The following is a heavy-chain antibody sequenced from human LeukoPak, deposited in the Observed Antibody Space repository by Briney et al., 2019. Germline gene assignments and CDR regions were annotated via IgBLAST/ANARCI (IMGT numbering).Heavy chain of an antibody. D-gene: IGHD3-16*01. Sequence: GGSLRLSCAASGFTFSSYAMHWVRQAPGKGLEWVAVISYDGSNKYYADSVKGRFTISRDNAKNSLYLQMNSLRAEDTAVYYCAREYYDYVWGSYVSRYYFDYWGQGTLVTVSS. CDR1: GFTFSSYA. V-gene: IGHV3-30*04. CDR3: AREYYDYVWGSYVSRYYFDY. J-gene: IGHJ4*02. CDR2: ISYDGSNK.